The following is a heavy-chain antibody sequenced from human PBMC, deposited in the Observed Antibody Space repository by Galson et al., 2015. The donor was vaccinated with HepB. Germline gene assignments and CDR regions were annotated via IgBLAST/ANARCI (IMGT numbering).Heavy chain of an antibody. J-gene: IGHJ4*02. Sequence: SLRLSCAASGFTFSSYSMNWVRQAPGKGLEWVSSISSSSYIYYADSVKGRFTISRDNAKNSLYLQMNSLRAEDTAVYYCARDPPPATFYFDYWGQGTLVTVSS. V-gene: IGHV3-21*01. CDR3: ARDPPPATFYFDY. CDR1: GFTFSSYS. CDR2: ISSSSYI. D-gene: IGHD2/OR15-2a*01.